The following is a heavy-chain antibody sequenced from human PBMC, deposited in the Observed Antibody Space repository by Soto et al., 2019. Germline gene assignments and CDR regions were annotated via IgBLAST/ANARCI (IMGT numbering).Heavy chain of an antibody. V-gene: IGHV3-30-3*01. CDR2: ISYDGSNK. CDR3: ARESKRGYYDSSGYYQGDAFDI. J-gene: IGHJ3*02. Sequence: VGSLRLSCAASGFTFSSYAMHWVRQAPGKGLEWVAVISYDGSNKYYADSVKGRFTISRDNSKNTLYLQMNSLRAEDTAVYYCARESKRGYYDSSGYYQGDAFDIWGQGTMVTVSS. CDR1: GFTFSSYA. D-gene: IGHD3-22*01.